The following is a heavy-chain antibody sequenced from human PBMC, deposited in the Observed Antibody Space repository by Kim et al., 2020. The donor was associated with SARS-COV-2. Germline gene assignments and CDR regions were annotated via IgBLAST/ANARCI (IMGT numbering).Heavy chain of an antibody. J-gene: IGHJ6*01. Sequence: SETLSLTCTVFGGSLSSGTYYWSWVRLPAGKGLEWLGRIYTSGSTYYNPSLKSRVTMSLDTSKNQFSLKLSAVTAADTAVDYCSRYVWFGDLYIGGYYYYGMDVWGPGTTVTISS. D-gene: IGHD3-10*01. CDR1: GGSLSSGTYY. CDR3: SRYVWFGDLYIGGYYYYGMDV. V-gene: IGHV4-61*02. CDR2: IYTSGST.